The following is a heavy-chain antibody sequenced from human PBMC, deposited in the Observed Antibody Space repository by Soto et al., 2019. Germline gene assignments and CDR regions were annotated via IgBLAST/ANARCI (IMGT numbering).Heavy chain of an antibody. D-gene: IGHD3-16*01. CDR1: GGSISSNFYY. V-gene: IGHV4-39*01. Sequence: SETLSLTCTVSGGSISSNFYYWGWIRQPPGKGLQWIGNIYYRGSTNYNPSLKSPVTISVDTSKNQFSLKLSSVTAADTAVYYCARQTDDSDTFNAFDIWGQGTMVT. CDR3: ARQTDDSDTFNAFDI. J-gene: IGHJ3*02. CDR2: IYYRGST.